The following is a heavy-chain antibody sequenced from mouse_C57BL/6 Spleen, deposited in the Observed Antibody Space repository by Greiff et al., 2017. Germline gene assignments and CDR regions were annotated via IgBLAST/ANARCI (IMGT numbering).Heavy chain of an antibody. CDR3: ARMGYYGSSYEGYYAMDY. J-gene: IGHJ4*01. CDR1: GYTFTSYW. D-gene: IGHD1-1*01. CDR2: IYPGSGST. Sequence: QVQLQQPGAELVKPGASVKMSCKASGYTFTSYWITWVKQRPGQGLEWIGDIYPGSGSTNYNEKFKGKATLTVDTASSTAYMQLSSLTSEDSAVYYCARMGYYGSSYEGYYAMDYWGQGTSVTVSS. V-gene: IGHV1-55*01.